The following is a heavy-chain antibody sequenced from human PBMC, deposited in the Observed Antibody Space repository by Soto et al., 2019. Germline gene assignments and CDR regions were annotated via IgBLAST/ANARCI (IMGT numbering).Heavy chain of an antibody. CDR3: AHQQSSEHVVGFDY. D-gene: IGHD6-13*01. CDR2: IYWDDDK. V-gene: IGHV2-5*02. Sequence: QITLKESGPTLVKPTQTLTLTCTFSGFSLSTSGVGVGWIRQPPGKALEWLALIYWDDDKRYSPSLKSRLTTTKDTYKNQVVLTMTNMDPVDTATYYCAHQQSSEHVVGFDYWGQGTLVTVSS. CDR1: GFSLSTSGVG. J-gene: IGHJ4*02.